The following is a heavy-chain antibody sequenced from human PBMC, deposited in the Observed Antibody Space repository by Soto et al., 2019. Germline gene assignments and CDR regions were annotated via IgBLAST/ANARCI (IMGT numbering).Heavy chain of an antibody. CDR2: ISGSGGST. D-gene: IGHD5-12*01. V-gene: IGHV3-23*01. CDR3: AKDLGSCYEFYYYYMDV. Sequence: GGSLRLSCAASGFTFSSYAMSWVRQAPGKGLEWVSAISGSGGSTYYADSVKGRFTISRDNSKNTLYLQMNSLRAEDTAVYYCAKDLGSCYEFYYYYMDVWGKGTTVTVSS. J-gene: IGHJ6*03. CDR1: GFTFSSYA.